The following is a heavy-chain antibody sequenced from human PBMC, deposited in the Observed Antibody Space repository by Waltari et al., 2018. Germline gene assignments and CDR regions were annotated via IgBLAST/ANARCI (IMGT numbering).Heavy chain of an antibody. V-gene: IGHV1-69*05. CDR1: GGTFSSYA. D-gene: IGHD4-17*01. CDR2: IIPIFCTA. Sequence: QVQLVQSGAEVKKPGSSVKVSCKASGGTFSSYAISWVRQAPGQGLEWMGGIIPIFCTANYAQKFQGRVTITTDESTSTAYMELSSLRSEDTAVYYCARTGDHYYGGGLFDYWGQGTLVTVSS. CDR3: ARTGDHYYGGGLFDY. J-gene: IGHJ4*02.